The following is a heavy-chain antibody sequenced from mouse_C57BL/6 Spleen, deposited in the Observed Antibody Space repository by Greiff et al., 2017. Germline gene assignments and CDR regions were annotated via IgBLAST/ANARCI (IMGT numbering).Heavy chain of an antibody. J-gene: IGHJ4*01. Sequence: QVQLKESGPGLVQPSQSLSITCTASGFSLTSYGVHWVRQSPGKGLEWLGVIWSGGSTDYNADCISRLSISKENSKSQVFFKMNRLLADDTTMWYCARKEIYYGANYAMDYWGQGTSVTVSS. CDR1: GFSLTSYG. CDR2: IWSGGST. CDR3: ARKEIYYGANYAMDY. D-gene: IGHD2-13*01. V-gene: IGHV2-2*01.